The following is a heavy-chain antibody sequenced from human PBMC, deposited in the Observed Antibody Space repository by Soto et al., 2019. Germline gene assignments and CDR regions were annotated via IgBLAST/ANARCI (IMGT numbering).Heavy chain of an antibody. V-gene: IGHV3-53*01. Sequence: GGPLRLSCAASGFTVSSNYMSWVRQAPGKGLEWVSVIYSGGSTYYADSVKGRFTISRDNSKNTLYLQMNSLRAEDTAVYYCARDRVESGYPEYFQHWGQGTLVTVSS. CDR1: GFTVSSNY. J-gene: IGHJ1*01. D-gene: IGHD3-22*01. CDR2: IYSGGST. CDR3: ARDRVESGYPEYFQH.